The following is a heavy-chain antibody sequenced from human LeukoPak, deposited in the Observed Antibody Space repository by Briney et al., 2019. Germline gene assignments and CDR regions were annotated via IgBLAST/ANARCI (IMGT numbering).Heavy chain of an antibody. D-gene: IGHD2-2*01. CDR3: AKGDCSTTSCYFDP. Sequence: PGGSLRLSCAASGFTFSTYGMHWVRQAPGKGLEWVAVMSYDGSDKYYADSVKGRFTISRDNSENTLYLQMNSLRAEDTAVYYCAKGDCSTTSCYFDPWGQGTLVTVSS. V-gene: IGHV3-30*18. CDR1: GFTFSTYG. CDR2: MSYDGSDK. J-gene: IGHJ5*02.